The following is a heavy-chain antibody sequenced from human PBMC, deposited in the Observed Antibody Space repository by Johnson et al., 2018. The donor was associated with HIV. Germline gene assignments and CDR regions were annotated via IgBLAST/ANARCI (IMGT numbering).Heavy chain of an antibody. J-gene: IGHJ3*02. CDR1: GFTFSSYG. V-gene: IGHV3-30*03. Sequence: QVQLVESGGGVVQPGRSLRLSCAASGFTFSSYGMHWVRQAPGKGLEWVAVISYDGSTKDYADSVKGRFTISRDISKNLLYLQMNSLRTEDTAVYYCARVYYYDNKDGFDIWGQGTTVTVSS. D-gene: IGHD3-22*01. CDR2: ISYDGSTK. CDR3: ARVYYYDNKDGFDI.